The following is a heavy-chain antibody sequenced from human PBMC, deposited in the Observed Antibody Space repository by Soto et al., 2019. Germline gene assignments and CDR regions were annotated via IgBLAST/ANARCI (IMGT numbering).Heavy chain of an antibody. Sequence: KPSETLSLTCSVSGGSTSSYYWSWIRQPPGKGLEWIGYIYYSGSTDYSPSLKSRVTMSIDTSQNQVSLEPTSVTTADTAVYYCAATPRYWGQGTQVTVSS. CDR2: IYYSGST. CDR3: AATPRY. D-gene: IGHD2-15*01. J-gene: IGHJ4*02. CDR1: GGSTSSYY. V-gene: IGHV4-59*01.